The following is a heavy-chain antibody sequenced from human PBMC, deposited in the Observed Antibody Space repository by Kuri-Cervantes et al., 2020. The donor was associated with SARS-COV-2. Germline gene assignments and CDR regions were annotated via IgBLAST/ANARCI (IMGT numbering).Heavy chain of an antibody. CDR3: ARDGGYSYGYDKLRYYFDY. D-gene: IGHD5-18*01. V-gene: IGHV1-18*01. J-gene: IGHJ4*02. CDR2: LSAYNGNT. Sequence: ASVKVSCKASGYTFTSYAMNWVRQAPGQGLEWMGWLSAYNGNTDYAQKFQGRVTMTKDTSSNTAYMELSSLRSDDTAVYYCARDGGYSYGYDKLRYYFDYWGRGTLVTVSS. CDR1: GYTFTSYA.